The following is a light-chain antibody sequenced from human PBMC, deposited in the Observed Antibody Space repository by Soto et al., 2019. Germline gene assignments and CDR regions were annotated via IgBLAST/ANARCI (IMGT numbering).Light chain of an antibody. CDR3: SPYGSSSTRVV. J-gene: IGLJ2*01. CDR2: HVS. Sequence: QSVLTQPASVSGSPGQSITISCTGTSSDVGDYNYVSWYQQHPGKAPKLMIYHVSNRPSGVSNRFSGSKSGTTASLTISGLQAEDEADYYCSPYGSSSTRVVFGGGTKLTVL. CDR1: SSDVGDYNY. V-gene: IGLV2-14*03.